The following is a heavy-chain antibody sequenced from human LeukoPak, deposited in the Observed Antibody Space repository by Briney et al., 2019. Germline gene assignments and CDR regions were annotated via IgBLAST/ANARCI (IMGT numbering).Heavy chain of an antibody. CDR2: ISGSGGST. CDR3: AKTISGWPNDAFDI. Sequence: GSVKVSCKASGGTFSSYAMSWVRQAPGKGREWVSAISGSGGSTYYADSVKGRFTISRDNSKNTLYLQMNSLRAEDTAVYYCAKTISGWPNDAFDIWGQGTMVTVSS. D-gene: IGHD6-19*01. CDR1: GGTFSSYA. V-gene: IGHV3-23*01. J-gene: IGHJ3*02.